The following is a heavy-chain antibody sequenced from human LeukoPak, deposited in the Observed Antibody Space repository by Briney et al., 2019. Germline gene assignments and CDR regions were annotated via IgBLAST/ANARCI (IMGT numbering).Heavy chain of an antibody. CDR3: ARDVPYAGYCSSTSCPYYFDY. Sequence: SETLSLTCTVSGGSISSGGYYWSWIRQPPGKGLEWIGYIYHSGSTYYNPSLKSRVTISVDRSKNQFSLKLSSVTAADTAVYYCARDVPYAGYCSSTSCPYYFDYWGQGTLVTVSS. V-gene: IGHV4-30-2*01. D-gene: IGHD2-2*01. CDR2: IYHSGST. J-gene: IGHJ4*02. CDR1: GGSISSGGYY.